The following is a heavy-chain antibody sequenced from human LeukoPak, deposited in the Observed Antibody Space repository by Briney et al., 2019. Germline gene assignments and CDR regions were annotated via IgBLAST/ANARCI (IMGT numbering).Heavy chain of an antibody. CDR1: GGSISSYY. CDR2: IYTSGST. CDR3: VSAAAGTGHFDY. Sequence: SETLSLTCTVSGGSISSYYWSWIRQPPGKGLEWIGYIYTSGSTNYNPSLKSRVTISVDTSKNQFSLKLSSVTAADTAVYYCVSAAAGTGHFDYWGQGTLVTVSS. J-gene: IGHJ4*02. D-gene: IGHD6-13*01. V-gene: IGHV4-4*09.